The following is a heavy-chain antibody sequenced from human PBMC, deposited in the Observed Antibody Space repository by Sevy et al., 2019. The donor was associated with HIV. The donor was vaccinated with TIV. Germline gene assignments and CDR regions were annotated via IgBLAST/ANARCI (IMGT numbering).Heavy chain of an antibody. D-gene: IGHD3-22*01. CDR1: GFTFSSYE. CDR3: LRSGGAYDAGFDP. V-gene: IGHV3-48*03. J-gene: IGHJ5*02. CDR2: ISTSGKST. Sequence: GGSLRLSCVASGFTFSSYEMNWVRQAPGKGLEWVSKISTSGKSTFYADSVEGRVTISRDNTKNSVFLETNNLRVEDTAVYYCLRSGGAYDAGFDPWGQGTLVTFSS.